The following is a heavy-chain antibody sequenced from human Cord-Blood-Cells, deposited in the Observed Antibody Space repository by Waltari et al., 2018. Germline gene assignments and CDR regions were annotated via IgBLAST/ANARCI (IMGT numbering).Heavy chain of an antibody. Sequence: QVQLQESGPGLVKPSQTLSLTCTVSGGSLSSGDYYCSWNRQPPGKGLEWIGYIYYSGSTYYTPSLKSRVTISVDTSKNQFSLKLSSVTAADTAVYYCARDPRQFSSSWYYYYYGMDVWGQGTTVTVSS. V-gene: IGHV4-30-4*08. CDR1: GGSLSSGDYY. J-gene: IGHJ6*02. CDR3: ARDPRQFSSSWYYYYYGMDV. CDR2: IYYSGST. D-gene: IGHD6-13*01.